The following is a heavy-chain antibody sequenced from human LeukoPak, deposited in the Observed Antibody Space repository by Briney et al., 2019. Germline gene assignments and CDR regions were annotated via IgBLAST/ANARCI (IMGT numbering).Heavy chain of an antibody. CDR1: GFTFSSYA. V-gene: IGHV3-23*01. J-gene: IGHJ4*02. CDR2: ISGSGGST. D-gene: IGHD4-23*01. CDR3: AKLLDDYGGNSDY. Sequence: GGSLRLSCAASGFTFSSYAMSWVRQAPGKGLEWVSAISGSGGSTYYADSVKGRFTISRDNSKNTLYLQMDSLRAEDTAVYDCAKLLDDYGGNSDYWGQGTLVTVSS.